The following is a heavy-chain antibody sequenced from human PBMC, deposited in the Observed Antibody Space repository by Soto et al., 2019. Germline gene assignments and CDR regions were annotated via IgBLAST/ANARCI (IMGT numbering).Heavy chain of an antibody. Sequence: GGSLGLSCAASGVTVSSNYMSWVRQAPGKGLEWVSVIYSGGSAYYADSVKGRFTISRHNSKNTLYLQMNSLRAEDTAVYYCARDQGYFKGGSDYFAAFDIWGQGTMVTVSS. D-gene: IGHD2-15*01. CDR3: ARDQGYFKGGSDYFAAFDI. V-gene: IGHV3-53*04. CDR1: GVTVSSNY. CDR2: IYSGGSA. J-gene: IGHJ3*02.